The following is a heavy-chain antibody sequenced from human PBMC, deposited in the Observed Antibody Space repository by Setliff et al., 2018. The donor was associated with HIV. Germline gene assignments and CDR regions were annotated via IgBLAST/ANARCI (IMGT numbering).Heavy chain of an antibody. V-gene: IGHV1-46*01. Sequence: ASVKVSCKASGYTFTSYYMHWVRQAPGQGLEWMGIINPSGGSTSYAQKFQGRVTMTRDTSTSTVYMELNSLRPEDTAVYYCARDCRVGWVFTYGMDVWGQGTLVTVSS. D-gene: IGHD6-13*01. J-gene: IGHJ6*02. CDR3: ARDCRVGWVFTYGMDV. CDR2: INPSGGST. CDR1: GYTFTSYY.